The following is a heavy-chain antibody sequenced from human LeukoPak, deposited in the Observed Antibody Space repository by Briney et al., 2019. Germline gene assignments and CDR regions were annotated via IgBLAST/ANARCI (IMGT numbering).Heavy chain of an antibody. CDR3: ASFNWGIIYY. Sequence: GGSLRLSCAASGFTFSSYSMNWVRQAPGKGLEWVSYISSSSSTIYYADSVKGRFTISRDNAKNSLYLQMNSLRAEDTAVYYCASFNWGIIYYWGQGTLVTVSS. D-gene: IGHD7-27*01. J-gene: IGHJ4*02. V-gene: IGHV3-48*01. CDR1: GFTFSSYS. CDR2: ISSSSSTI.